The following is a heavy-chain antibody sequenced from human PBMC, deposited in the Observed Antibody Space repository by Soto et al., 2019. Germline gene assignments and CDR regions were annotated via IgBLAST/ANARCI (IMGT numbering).Heavy chain of an antibody. CDR3: ARGQEGVVATH. CDR1: GGSLSGYY. J-gene: IGHJ4*02. V-gene: IGHV4-34*01. Sequence: QVQLQQWGAGLLKPSETLSLNCAVNGGSLSGYYWSWIRQPPGKGLEWIGEIKDGGYTNYSPSLKSXXTXSPXTSNNQFSLRLNSVTAADTGVYYCARGQEGVVATHWDQGALVTVSS. D-gene: IGHD5-12*01. CDR2: IKDGGYT.